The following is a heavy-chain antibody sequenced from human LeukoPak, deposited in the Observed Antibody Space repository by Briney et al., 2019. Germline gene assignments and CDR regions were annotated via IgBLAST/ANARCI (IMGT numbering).Heavy chain of an antibody. CDR1: GGTFSSYA. Sequence: ASVKVSCKASGGTFSSYAISWVRQAPGQGLEWMGGIIPIFGTANYAQKFQGRVTITADESTSTAYMELSSLRSEDTAVYYCASAPAYYYDSSGSIFPDAFDIWGQGTMVTVSS. V-gene: IGHV1-69*13. J-gene: IGHJ3*02. D-gene: IGHD3-22*01. CDR3: ASAPAYYYDSSGSIFPDAFDI. CDR2: IIPIFGTA.